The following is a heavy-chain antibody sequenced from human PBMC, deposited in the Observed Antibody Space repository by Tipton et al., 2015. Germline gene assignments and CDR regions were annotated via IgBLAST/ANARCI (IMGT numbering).Heavy chain of an antibody. V-gene: IGHV3-21*01. CDR1: GFSFSHYA. J-gene: IGHJ6*02. CDR2: ISDTSSNI. D-gene: IGHD3-22*01. CDR3: ARNPYYSQGSGYYRHYGLDV. Sequence: SLRLSCAASGFSFSHYAMSWVRQAPGKGLEWVTSISDTSSNIYYADSMKGRFTISRDNARNSLFLQMHSLRVEDTAVYYCARNPYYSQGSGYYRHYGLDVWGRGTTVTVSS.